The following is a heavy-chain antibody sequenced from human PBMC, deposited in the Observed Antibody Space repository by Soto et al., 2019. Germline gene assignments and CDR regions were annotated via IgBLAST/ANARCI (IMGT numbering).Heavy chain of an antibody. D-gene: IGHD3-3*01. CDR1: GFTFSSYA. V-gene: IGHV3-30-3*01. J-gene: IGHJ6*02. Sequence: GGSLRLSCAASGFTFSSYAMHWVRQAPGKGLEWVAVISYDGSNKYYADSVKGRFTISRDNSKNTLYLQMNSLRAEDTAVYYCARDSSGHYGTDAMGMDVWGQGTTVTVSS. CDR3: ARDSSGHYGTDAMGMDV. CDR2: ISYDGSNK.